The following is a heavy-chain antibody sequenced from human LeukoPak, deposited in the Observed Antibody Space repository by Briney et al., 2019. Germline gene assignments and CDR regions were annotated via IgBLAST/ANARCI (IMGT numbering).Heavy chain of an antibody. J-gene: IGHJ6*03. D-gene: IGHD6-13*01. Sequence: PSETLSLTCTVSGGSISSYYWSWIRQPAGKGLEWIGRIYTSGSTNYNPSLKSRVTMSVDTSKNQFSLKLSSVTAADTAIYYCARSGFEQQLGGYYYYMDVWGKGTTVTVSS. CDR3: ARSGFEQQLGGYYYYMDV. CDR2: IYTSGST. V-gene: IGHV4-4*07. CDR1: GGSISSYY.